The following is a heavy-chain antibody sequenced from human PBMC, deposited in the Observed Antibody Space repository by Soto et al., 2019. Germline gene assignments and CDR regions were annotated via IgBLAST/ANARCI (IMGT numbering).Heavy chain of an antibody. CDR2: IYHSGST. J-gene: IGHJ4*02. CDR3: ARVTGAWGLRSPFAY. Sequence: QVQLQESGPGLVKPSGTLSLTCAVSGGSISSSNWWSWVRQPPGKGLEWIGEIYHSGSTNYNPSPKSRVTTSVDKSRNQFSLMLSSVTAAATAVYYCARVTGAWGLRSPFAYWGQGTLVTVSS. D-gene: IGHD5-12*01. V-gene: IGHV4-4*02. CDR1: GGSISSSNW.